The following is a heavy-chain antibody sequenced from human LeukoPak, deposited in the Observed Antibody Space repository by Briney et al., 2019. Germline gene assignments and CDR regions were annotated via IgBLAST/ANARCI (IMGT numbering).Heavy chain of an antibody. CDR3: ARGQKEYSSSSATQRFDP. CDR1: GGTFSSYA. Sequence: SEKVSCKASGGTFSSYAISWVRQAPGQGLEWMGRIIPIFGIANYAQKFQGRVTITVDKSTSTAYMELSSLRSEDTAVYYCARGQKEYSSSSATQRFDPWGQGTLVTVSS. V-gene: IGHV1-69*04. D-gene: IGHD6-6*01. CDR2: IIPIFGIA. J-gene: IGHJ5*02.